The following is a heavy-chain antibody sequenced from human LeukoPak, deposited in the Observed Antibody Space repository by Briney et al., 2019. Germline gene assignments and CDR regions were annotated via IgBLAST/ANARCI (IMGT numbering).Heavy chain of an antibody. CDR3: ARVRQQVVHDAFDI. D-gene: IGHD6-13*01. J-gene: IGHJ3*02. Sequence: PSETLSLTCTVSGGSMSGYYWGWIRQPPGKGLEWIGYIYYSGSTNYNPSLKSRVTISVDTSKNLFSLKLSSVTAADTAVYYCARVRQQVVHDAFDIWGQGTMVIVSS. CDR2: IYYSGST. V-gene: IGHV4-59*01. CDR1: GGSMSGYY.